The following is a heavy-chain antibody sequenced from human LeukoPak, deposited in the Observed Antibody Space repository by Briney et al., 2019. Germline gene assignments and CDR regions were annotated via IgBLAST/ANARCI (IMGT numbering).Heavy chain of an antibody. CDR1: GFTVSSNS. D-gene: IGHD3-10*01. CDR3: ASASHITMLRGANDY. J-gene: IGHJ4*02. V-gene: IGHV3-53*01. CDR2: IYSGGNT. Sequence: PGGSLRLSCTVSGFTVSSNSMSWVRQAPGKGLEWVSFIYSGGNTHYSDSVKGRFTISRDNSKNTLYLQMNSLRAEDTAVYYCASASHITMLRGANDYWGQGTLVTVSS.